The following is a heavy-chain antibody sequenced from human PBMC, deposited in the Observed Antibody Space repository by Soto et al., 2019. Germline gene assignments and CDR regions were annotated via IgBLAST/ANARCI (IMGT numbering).Heavy chain of an antibody. V-gene: IGHV3-23*01. Sequence: GGSLRLSCAASGFTFSSYAMSWVRQAPGKGLEWVSAISASGGSTYYADSVKGRFTISRDNSKNTLYLQMNSLRAEDTAVYYCAKYHIEYSSSPARNWNDYWGQGTLVTVSS. CDR1: GFTFSSYA. CDR3: AKYHIEYSSSPARNWNDY. J-gene: IGHJ4*02. CDR2: ISASGGST. D-gene: IGHD6-6*01.